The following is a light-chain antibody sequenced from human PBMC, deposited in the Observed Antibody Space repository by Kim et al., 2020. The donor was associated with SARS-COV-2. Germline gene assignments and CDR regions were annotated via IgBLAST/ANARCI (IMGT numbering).Light chain of an antibody. J-gene: IGKJ2*01. CDR2: GAS. CDR3: QHYDSSGYT. Sequence: LSPGERATLSCRASQSGESGYLAWFQQKPGQAPRLLIRGASNRATGIPDRFSGSGSETDFTLTISRLEPEDFAVYYCQHYDSSGYTFGQGTKLEIK. CDR1: QSGESGY. V-gene: IGKV3-20*01.